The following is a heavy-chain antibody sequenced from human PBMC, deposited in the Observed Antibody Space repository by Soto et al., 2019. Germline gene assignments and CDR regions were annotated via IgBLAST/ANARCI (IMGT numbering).Heavy chain of an antibody. Sequence: PGESLKISCKGSGYSFTSYWIGWVRQMPGKGLEWMGIIYPGDSDTRYSPSFQGQVTISADKSISTAYLQWSSLKASDTAMYYCARSLSVLRFLEWLSQGNAFDIWGQATMVTVSS. V-gene: IGHV5-51*01. CDR1: GYSFTSYW. J-gene: IGHJ3*02. CDR2: IYPGDSDT. CDR3: ARSLSVLRFLEWLSQGNAFDI. D-gene: IGHD3-3*01.